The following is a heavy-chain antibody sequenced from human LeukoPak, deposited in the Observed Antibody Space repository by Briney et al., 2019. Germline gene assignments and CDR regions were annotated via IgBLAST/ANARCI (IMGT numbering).Heavy chain of an antibody. J-gene: IGHJ6*03. D-gene: IGHD1-14*01. CDR1: GYTFTGYY. Sequence: GASVKVSCKASGYTFTGYYMHWVRQAPGQGLEWMGWINPNSGGTNYAQKFQGRVTMTRDTSISTAYMELSRLRSDGTAVYYCARGALTGYYYYYMDVWGKGTTVTVSS. V-gene: IGHV1-2*02. CDR3: ARGALTGYYYYYMDV. CDR2: INPNSGGT.